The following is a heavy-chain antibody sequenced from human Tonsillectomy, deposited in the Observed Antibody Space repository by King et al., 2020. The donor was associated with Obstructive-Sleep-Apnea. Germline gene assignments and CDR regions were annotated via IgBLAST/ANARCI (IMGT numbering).Heavy chain of an antibody. J-gene: IGHJ3*02. D-gene: IGHD5-18*01. V-gene: IGHV4-59*08. CDR1: GGSISSYY. CDR3: ARLRGYSYGCDAFDI. CDR2: IYYSGST. Sequence: VQLQESGPGLVKPSETLSLTCTVSGGSISSYYWSWIRQPPGKGLEWIGYIYYSGSTNYNPSLKSRGTISVDTSKNQFSLKLSSVTAADTAVYYCARLRGYSYGCDAFDIWGQGTMVTVSS.